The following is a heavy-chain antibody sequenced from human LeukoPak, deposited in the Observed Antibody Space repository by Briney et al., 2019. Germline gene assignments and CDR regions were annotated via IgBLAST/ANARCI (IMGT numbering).Heavy chain of an antibody. Sequence: SEALSLTCSVSGVSISDYHWIWIRQPPAKGLEWMGYFSYSGSTRYNPSLKSRVTMSVDTSKNQFSLRLNSVAAADTAVYYCARMYSGTSYYFDFWGQGTLVTVSS. D-gene: IGHD1-26*01. CDR1: GVSISDYH. CDR3: ARMYSGTSYYFDF. CDR2: FSYSGST. V-gene: IGHV4-59*01. J-gene: IGHJ4*02.